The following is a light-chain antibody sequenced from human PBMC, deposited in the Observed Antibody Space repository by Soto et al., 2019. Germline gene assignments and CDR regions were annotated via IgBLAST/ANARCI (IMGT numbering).Light chain of an antibody. CDR3: SSYGGDNNVV. V-gene: IGLV2-8*01. J-gene: IGLJ2*01. CDR2: EVV. Sequence: QSALTQPPSASGSPGQSVTISCTGTSSDVGGYNYVSWYQQHPGAAPKLMIYEVVKRHSGVPDRFSGSKSGNTASLTVSGLQAEDESDYYCSSYGGDNNVVFGGGTKVTVL. CDR1: SSDVGGYNY.